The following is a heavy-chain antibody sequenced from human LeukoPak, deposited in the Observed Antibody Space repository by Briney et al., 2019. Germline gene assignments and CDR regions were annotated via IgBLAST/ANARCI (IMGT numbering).Heavy chain of an antibody. V-gene: IGHV4-61*02. D-gene: IGHD1/OR15-1a*01. CDR2: VYTNGFT. CDR1: GGNISSGCYY. CDR3: AAGTYNGAWTP. Sequence: PSETLSLTCSVSGGNISSGCYYWNWIRQPAGKGLEWIGRVYTNGFTNYNPSLRSRVAISGDTSKNQFSLKLSSVTAADTAVYYCAAGTYNGAWTPWGPGTLVTVSS. J-gene: IGHJ5*02.